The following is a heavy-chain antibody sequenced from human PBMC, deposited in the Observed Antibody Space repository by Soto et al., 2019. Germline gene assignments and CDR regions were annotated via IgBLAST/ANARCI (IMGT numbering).Heavy chain of an antibody. CDR1: GFRFSNYA. CDR2: IGGRGTSA. CDR3: AKSGYVDSSGDFYDF. J-gene: IGHJ4*02. Sequence: EVQLLESGGGLVQPGGSLRLSCAASGFRFSNYAMSWVRQAPGKGLEWVSGIGGRGTSAYYADSVKGWFAISRDNSENTVFLHLDSLSAGDTAVYFCAKSGYVDSSGDFYDFWGQGTLVTVSS. V-gene: IGHV3-23*01. D-gene: IGHD3-22*01.